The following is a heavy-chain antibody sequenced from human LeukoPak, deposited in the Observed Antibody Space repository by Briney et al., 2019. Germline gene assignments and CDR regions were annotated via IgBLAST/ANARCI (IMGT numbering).Heavy chain of an antibody. CDR1: GFTFSSYA. J-gene: IGHJ4*02. Sequence: GGSLRLSCAASGFTFSSYAMNWVRQAPGKGLEWVSAISGSGGSTYYADSVKGRFTISRDNSKNTLYLQMNSLRAEDTAIYYCAKATTVILAPDYWGQGTLVTVSS. D-gene: IGHD4-17*01. CDR3: AKATTVILAPDY. CDR2: ISGSGGST. V-gene: IGHV3-23*01.